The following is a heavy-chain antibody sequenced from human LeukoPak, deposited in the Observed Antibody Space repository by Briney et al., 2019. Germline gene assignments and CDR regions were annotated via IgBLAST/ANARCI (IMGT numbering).Heavy chain of an antibody. Sequence: GGSLRLSCAASGFTFNTYEMNWVRQAPGKGLEWVSYINSGGITKYYADSMKGRFTISRDNAKNSLSLQMNSLRVEDTGIYYCATDLNWVAYWGQGARVTVSS. CDR3: ATDLNWVAY. D-gene: IGHD3-16*01. CDR1: GFTFNTYE. V-gene: IGHV3-48*03. CDR2: INSGGITK. J-gene: IGHJ4*02.